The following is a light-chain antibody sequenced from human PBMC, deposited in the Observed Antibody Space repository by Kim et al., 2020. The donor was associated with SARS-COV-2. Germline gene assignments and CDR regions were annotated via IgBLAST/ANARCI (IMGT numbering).Light chain of an antibody. Sequence: EIVMTQSPATLSVSPGERATLSCRASQSVSSNLVWYQQKPGQAPTLLIYGASTRVTGIPARFSGSGSGTEFTLTISSLQSEDFAVYYCQQYNNWPRTFGQGTKVDIK. J-gene: IGKJ1*01. CDR2: GAS. CDR3: QQYNNWPRT. V-gene: IGKV3-15*01. CDR1: QSVSSN.